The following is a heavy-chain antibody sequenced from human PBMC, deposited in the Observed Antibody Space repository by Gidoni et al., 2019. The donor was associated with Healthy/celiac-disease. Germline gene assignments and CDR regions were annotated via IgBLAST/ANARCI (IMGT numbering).Heavy chain of an antibody. CDR1: GYTFTGYS. Sequence: QVQLVQSGAEVQKPGASVTVSCKASGYTFTGYSMHWVRQAPGQGLEWMGWINPNSGGTNYAQKFQGRVTMTRDTSISTAYMELSRLRSDDTAVYYCARGIRSYYYDSSGPWDYWGQGTLVTVSS. D-gene: IGHD3-22*01. V-gene: IGHV1-2*02. CDR2: INPNSGGT. J-gene: IGHJ4*02. CDR3: ARGIRSYYYDSSGPWDY.